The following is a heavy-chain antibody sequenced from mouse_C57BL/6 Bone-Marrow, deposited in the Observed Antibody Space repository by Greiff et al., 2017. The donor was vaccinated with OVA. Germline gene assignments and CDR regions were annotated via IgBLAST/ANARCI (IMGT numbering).Heavy chain of an antibody. CDR1: GYTFTSYW. CDR2: IDPSDSYT. CDR3: ARDGSSYRDWFAY. V-gene: IGHV1-69*01. D-gene: IGHD1-1*01. J-gene: IGHJ3*01. Sequence: QVQLQQPGAELVMPGASVKLSCKASGYTFTSYWMHWVKQRPGQGLEWIGEIDPSDSYTNYNQKFKGKSTLTVDKSSSTAYMQLSSLTSEDSAVYYCARDGSSYRDWFAYWGQGTLVTVSA.